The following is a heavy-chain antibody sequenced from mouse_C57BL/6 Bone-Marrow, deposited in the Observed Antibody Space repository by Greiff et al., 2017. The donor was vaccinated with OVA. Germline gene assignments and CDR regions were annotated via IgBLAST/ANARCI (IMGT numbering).Heavy chain of an antibody. Sequence: EVKLVESGGGLVQPKGSLKLSCAASGFTFNTYAMHWVRQAPGKGLEWVARIRRKSSNYATYYADSVKDRFTNSRDDSQSMLYLQMNNLKTEDTAMYYCVRGDRLRHFDYWGQGTTLTVSS. CDR3: VRGDRLRHFDY. D-gene: IGHD2-4*01. V-gene: IGHV10-3*01. J-gene: IGHJ2*01. CDR1: GFTFNTYA. CDR2: IRRKSSNYAT.